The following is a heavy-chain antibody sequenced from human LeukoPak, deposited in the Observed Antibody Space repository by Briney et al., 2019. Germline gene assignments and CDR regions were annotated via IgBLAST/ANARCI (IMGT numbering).Heavy chain of an antibody. J-gene: IGHJ1*01. D-gene: IGHD3-22*01. V-gene: IGHV3-53*01. Sequence: GGSLRLSCAASGFTVSFNYMSWVRQAPGKGLEWVSVIYSGGSTFYTGSVKGRFTISRDNSKNTLHLQMNSLRTEDTAVYYCARDDASYDYDNSGYFGLYFQHWGQGTLVTVSS. CDR1: GFTVSFNY. CDR2: IYSGGST. CDR3: ARDDASYDYDNSGYFGLYFQH.